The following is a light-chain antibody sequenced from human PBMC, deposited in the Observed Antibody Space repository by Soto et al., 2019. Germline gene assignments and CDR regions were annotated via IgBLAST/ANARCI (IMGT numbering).Light chain of an antibody. Sequence: EVVMRQSPATLSVSPGEGATLSCRASQGIGDTLAWYQQKPGQAPRLLIYGVSSRATGIPDRFSGSGSGTDFTLTISSLEPEDFAVYYCHQRSSWPLTFGGGTKVDIK. CDR1: QGIGDT. J-gene: IGKJ4*01. CDR3: HQRSSWPLT. V-gene: IGKV3D-11*01. CDR2: GVS.